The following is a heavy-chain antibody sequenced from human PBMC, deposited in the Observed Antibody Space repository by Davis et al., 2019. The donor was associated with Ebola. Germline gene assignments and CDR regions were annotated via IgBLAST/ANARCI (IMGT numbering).Heavy chain of an antibody. CDR2: ISYDGSNK. CDR3: ANSPEGGNDAFDI. Sequence: GGSLRLSCAASGFTFSSYDMHWVRQAPGKGLEWVAVISYDGSNKYYADSVKGRFTISRDNSKNTLYLQMNSLTTEDTAVYYCANSPEGGNDAFDIWGQGTMVTVSS. J-gene: IGHJ3*02. CDR1: GFTFSSYD. D-gene: IGHD1-26*01. V-gene: IGHV3-30*18.